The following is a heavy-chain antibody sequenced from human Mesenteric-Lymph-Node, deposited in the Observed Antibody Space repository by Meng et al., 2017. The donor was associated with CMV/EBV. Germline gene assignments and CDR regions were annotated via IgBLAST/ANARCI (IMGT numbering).Heavy chain of an antibody. D-gene: IGHD4-11*01. CDR2: ISYDGSNK. Sequence: GGSLRLSCAASGFTFSSYAMHWVRQAPGKGLEWVAVISYDGSNKYFADSVKGRFTISRDNSKNTLYLQMNSLRAEDTAVYYCARMEDNSNYGYFDYWGQGTLVTVSS. J-gene: IGHJ4*02. CDR1: GFTFSSYA. CDR3: ARMEDNSNYGYFDY. V-gene: IGHV3-30*04.